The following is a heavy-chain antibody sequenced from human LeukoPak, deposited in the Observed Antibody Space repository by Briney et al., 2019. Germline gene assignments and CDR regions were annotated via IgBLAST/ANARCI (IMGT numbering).Heavy chain of an antibody. CDR1: GVSISSGVYY. CDR2: IYYSGST. J-gene: IGHJ3*02. Sequence: SETLSLTCTVSGVSISSGVYYWSWIRQHPGKGLEWIGYIYYSGSTYSNPSLKSRLTMSVDISKNQFSLKLSSVTAADTAVYYCARGVKGLRGAFDIWGQGTMVTVSS. D-gene: IGHD3-10*01. V-gene: IGHV4-31*03. CDR3: ARGVKGLRGAFDI.